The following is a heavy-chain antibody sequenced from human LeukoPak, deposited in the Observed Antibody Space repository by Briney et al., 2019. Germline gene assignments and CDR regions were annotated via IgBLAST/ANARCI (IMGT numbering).Heavy chain of an antibody. Sequence: PGRSLRLSCAASGFTFSSYPMHWVRQAPGRGLEWVAVISYDGSNKYYADSVKGRFTISRDNSKNTLYLQMNSLRAEDTAVYYCARVSADCYWGQGTLVTVSS. CDR1: GFTFSSYP. D-gene: IGHD3/OR15-3a*01. CDR3: ARVSADCY. CDR2: ISYDGSNK. J-gene: IGHJ4*02. V-gene: IGHV3-30*04.